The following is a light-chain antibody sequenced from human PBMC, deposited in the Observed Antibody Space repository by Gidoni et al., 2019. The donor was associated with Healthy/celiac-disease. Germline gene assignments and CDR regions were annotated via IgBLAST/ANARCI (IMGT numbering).Light chain of an antibody. CDR2: YVN. CDR1: RTNIGDNH. Sequence: QSLLTQPPSASGTPGQRVTISCSGGRTNIGDNHVYWCQQLPGAAPNVVISYVNQRPSGVPDRFSGSKSGTSASLTISGLRSEDEADYYCAAWDDRLGAYVFGAGTKVTVL. CDR3: AAWDDRLGAYV. J-gene: IGLJ1*01. V-gene: IGLV1-47*02.